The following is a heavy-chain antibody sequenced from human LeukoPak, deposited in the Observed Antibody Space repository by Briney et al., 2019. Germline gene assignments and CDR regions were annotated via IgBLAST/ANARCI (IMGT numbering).Heavy chain of an antibody. V-gene: IGHV3-23*01. CDR2: ISGSIDNT. J-gene: IGHJ4*02. CDR3: ARESLLIAAPFGY. D-gene: IGHD6-6*01. Sequence: GGSLRLSCAASGFTFSAYAMSWVRQAPGKGLEWVSTISGSIDNTYYADSVKGRFTISRDNSKNTLYLQMNSLRAEDTAVYYCARESLLIAAPFGYWGQGTLVTVSS. CDR1: GFTFSAYA.